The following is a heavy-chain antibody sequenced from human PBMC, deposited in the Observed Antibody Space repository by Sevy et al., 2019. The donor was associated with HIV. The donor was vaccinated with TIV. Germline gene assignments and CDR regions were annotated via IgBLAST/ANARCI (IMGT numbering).Heavy chain of an antibody. D-gene: IGHD5-18*01. J-gene: IGHJ4*02. V-gene: IGHV1-2*02. CDR2: INPNSGGT. Sequence: ASVKVSCKASGYTFTGYYMHWVRQAPGQGLEWMGWINPNSGGTNYAQKFQGRVTMTRDTSISTAYMELGRLRSDDTAVYYCARDIRGTYSYGFLGSVYWGQGTLVTVSS. CDR3: ARDIRGTYSYGFLGSVY. CDR1: GYTFTGYY.